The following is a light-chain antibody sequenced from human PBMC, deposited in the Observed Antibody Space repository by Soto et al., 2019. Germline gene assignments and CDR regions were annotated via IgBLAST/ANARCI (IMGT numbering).Light chain of an antibody. CDR2: AAS. Sequence: DIQMTQSPSALSVSLGERATITCRASQTISKILYGYQQKPGNAPTLLIYAASTMESGVPSRFSGSGSGTDFTLTISRLQPEDFAKYYCQQGLGISYTFGQGTRLEIK. V-gene: IGKV1-39*01. CDR1: QTISKI. CDR3: QQGLGISYT. J-gene: IGKJ2*01.